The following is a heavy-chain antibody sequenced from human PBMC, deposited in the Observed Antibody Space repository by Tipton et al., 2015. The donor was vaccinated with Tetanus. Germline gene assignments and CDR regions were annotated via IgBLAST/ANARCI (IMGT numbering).Heavy chain of an antibody. Sequence: LRLSCTVSGGSMSTYYWSWIRQPPGKGLEWIGYVYYTGSTDYNPSLKSRVTMSVDNSKNQFSLKLNSVTAADTAVYYCARESITIFGVVSIDYWGQGTLVTVSS. V-gene: IGHV4-59*12. D-gene: IGHD3-3*01. CDR2: VYYTGST. CDR3: ARESITIFGVVSIDY. CDR1: GGSMSTYY. J-gene: IGHJ4*02.